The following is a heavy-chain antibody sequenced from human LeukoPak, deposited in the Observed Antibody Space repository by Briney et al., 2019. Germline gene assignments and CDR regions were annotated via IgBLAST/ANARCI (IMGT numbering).Heavy chain of an antibody. V-gene: IGHV3-30*02. Sequence: GGSLRLSCAASGFTFSSYGMHWVRQAPGKGLEWVAFIRYDGSNKYYADSVKGRFTISRDNAKNSLYLQMNSLRAEDTAVYYCARALTGSGSYSGGTRPYYMDVWGKGTTVTISS. CDR2: IRYDGSNK. J-gene: IGHJ6*03. CDR3: ARALTGSGSYSGGTRPYYMDV. CDR1: GFTFSSYG. D-gene: IGHD3-10*01.